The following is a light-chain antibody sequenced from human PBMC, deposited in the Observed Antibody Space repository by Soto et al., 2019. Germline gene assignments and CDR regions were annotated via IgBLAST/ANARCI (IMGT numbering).Light chain of an antibody. Sequence: DIQLTQSPPTLSASVGDRVTITCRASQSIRYYLAWYQQMPGKAPKLLIYGASSLQSGVPSRFSGSGSGTEFTLTISSLQHDDFATYFCQHHKRYSQTFGPGT. CDR3: QHHKRYSQT. CDR1: QSIRYY. V-gene: IGKV1-5*01. CDR2: GAS. J-gene: IGKJ1*01.